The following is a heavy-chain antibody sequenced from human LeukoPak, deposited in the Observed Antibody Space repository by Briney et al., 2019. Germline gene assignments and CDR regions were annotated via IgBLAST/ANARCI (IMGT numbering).Heavy chain of an antibody. CDR2: ISSSSSYI. Sequence: GGSLRLSCAASGFTFSSYSMNWVRQAPGKGLEWVSSISSSSSYIYYADSVKGRFTISRDNAKNSLYLQMNSLRAEDTAVYYCAKGRRDSSGWFWFDPWGQGTLVTVSS. V-gene: IGHV3-21*01. CDR3: AKGRRDSSGWFWFDP. J-gene: IGHJ5*02. D-gene: IGHD6-19*01. CDR1: GFTFSSYS.